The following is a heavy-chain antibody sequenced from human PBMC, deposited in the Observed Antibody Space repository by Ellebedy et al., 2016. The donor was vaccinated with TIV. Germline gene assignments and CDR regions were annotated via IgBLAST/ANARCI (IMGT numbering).Heavy chain of an antibody. Sequence: GESLKISCAASGFTFSDHAMSWVRQTPGKGLEWVSGIIAGGDSTHYVDSVKGRFTISRDNSKKTLYLQMNSLRAEDTAVYYCVKLDSSGSYYGRLDYWGQGTLVTVSS. V-gene: IGHV3-23*01. D-gene: IGHD3-22*01. CDR2: IIAGGDST. CDR3: VKLDSSGSYYGRLDY. CDR1: GFTFSDHA. J-gene: IGHJ4*02.